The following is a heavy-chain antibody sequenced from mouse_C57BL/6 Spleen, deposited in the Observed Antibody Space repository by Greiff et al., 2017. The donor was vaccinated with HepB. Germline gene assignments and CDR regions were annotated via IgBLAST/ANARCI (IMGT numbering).Heavy chain of an antibody. Sequence: EVKLQESGPGLVKPSQSLSLTCSVTGYSITSGYYWNWIRQFPGNKLEWMGYISYDGSNNYNPSLKNRISITRDTSKNKFFLKLNYVTTEDTATYYCARDYYGSSYDAMDYWGQGTSVTVSS. D-gene: IGHD1-1*01. CDR1: GYSITSGYY. J-gene: IGHJ4*01. CDR2: ISYDGSN. V-gene: IGHV3-6*01. CDR3: ARDYYGSSYDAMDY.